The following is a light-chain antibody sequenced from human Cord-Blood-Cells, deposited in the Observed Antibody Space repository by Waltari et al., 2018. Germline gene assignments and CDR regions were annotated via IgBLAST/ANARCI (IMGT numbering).Light chain of an antibody. CDR1: ALPKQY. V-gene: IGLV3-25*03. J-gene: IGLJ3*02. CDR3: QSADSSGTWV. Sequence: SYELTQPPSVSVSPGQTARITCSGDALPKQYAYWYQQKQGQAHVLVSYKDSKRPSGVPERFSGSSAGTTVTLTISGVQAEDEADYYCQSADSSGTWVFGGGTKLTVL. CDR2: KDS.